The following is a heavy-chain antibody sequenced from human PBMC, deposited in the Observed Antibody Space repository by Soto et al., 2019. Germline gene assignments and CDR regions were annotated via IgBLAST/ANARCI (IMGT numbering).Heavy chain of an antibody. CDR3: ARVVQWADAFDL. Sequence: QVQLVQSGAEVKKPGASVRVSCKASGYTFTTYFMHWVRQAPGQGLEWMGIINPSGGSTTYALTFQGRVTLTRDTSTNTIYMELSSLRSEDTAVYYCARVVQWADAFDLWGLGTMVTVSS. V-gene: IGHV1-46*03. CDR1: GYTFTTYF. D-gene: IGHD1-26*01. CDR2: INPSGGST. J-gene: IGHJ3*01.